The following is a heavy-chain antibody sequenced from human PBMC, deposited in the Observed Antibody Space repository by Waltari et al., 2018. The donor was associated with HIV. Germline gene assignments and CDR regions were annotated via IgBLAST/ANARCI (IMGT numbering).Heavy chain of an antibody. J-gene: IGHJ4*02. CDR2: IRTKINNYGT. CDR1: GFTFSGSA. V-gene: IGHV3-73*01. D-gene: IGHD3-16*02. CDR3: TNVWGGYPN. Sequence: VQLVESGGGLVQPGGSLRLSCAASGFTFSGSAIHWARQTSGKGLEWVGRIRTKINNYGTEYAASVKGRFTISRDDSENTAFLQMNSLKIEDTAVYYCTNVWGGYPNWGQGTLVTVSS.